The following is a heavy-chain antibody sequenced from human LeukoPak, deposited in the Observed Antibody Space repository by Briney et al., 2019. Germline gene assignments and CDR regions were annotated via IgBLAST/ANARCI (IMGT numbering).Heavy chain of an antibody. V-gene: IGHV4-59*01. CDR3: ARDAGATAY. Sequence: SETLSLTCTVSGVSISTDYRTWVRQPPGKRLEWIGYIHYSGSTTYNPSLQSRVTISIDTSKNQFSLRLTSVTSADTAVYYCARDAGATAYWGQGALVTVSS. J-gene: IGHJ4*02. D-gene: IGHD4/OR15-4a*01. CDR2: IHYSGST. CDR1: GVSISTDY.